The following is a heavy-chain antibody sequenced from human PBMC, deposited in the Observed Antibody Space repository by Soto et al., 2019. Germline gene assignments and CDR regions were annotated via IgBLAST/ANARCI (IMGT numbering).Heavy chain of an antibody. J-gene: IGHJ4*02. Sequence: EVQLVESGGALAQPGESLRLSCAASGFNYSAYWMHWVRLVPGKGLVWVSRIKSDGSSITYADSVKGRFTISRDNAKSTVYLQMNSLRVEDTAVYYCTRENYWGHDYWGQGTLVTVSS. CDR3: TRENYWGHDY. CDR1: GFNYSAYW. CDR2: IKSDGSSI. D-gene: IGHD3-16*01. V-gene: IGHV3-74*01.